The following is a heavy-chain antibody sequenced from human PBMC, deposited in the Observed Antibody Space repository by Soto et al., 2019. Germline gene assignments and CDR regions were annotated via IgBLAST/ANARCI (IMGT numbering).Heavy chain of an antibody. D-gene: IGHD6-19*01. CDR2: IYYSGST. V-gene: IGHV4-59*01. Sequence: SETLSLTCTVSGGSISGYYWSWIRQPPGKGLEWIGYIYYSGSTNYNPSLKSRVTISVDTSKNQFSLKLSSVTAADTAVYYCARKYSSGLNWFDPWGQGTLVTVSS. J-gene: IGHJ5*02. CDR3: ARKYSSGLNWFDP. CDR1: GGSISGYY.